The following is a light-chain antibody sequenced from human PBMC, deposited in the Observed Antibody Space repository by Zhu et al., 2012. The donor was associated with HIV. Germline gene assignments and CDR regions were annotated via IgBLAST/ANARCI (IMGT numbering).Light chain of an antibody. CDR2: AAS. CDR3: QQSYTYPLT. J-gene: IGKJ4*01. Sequence: DIQMTQSPSSLSASVGDRVTITCRASQSISSYLNWYQQKPGKAPKLLIYAASSLQSGVPSRFSGSGSGTDFTLTISSLQPEDFATYYCQQSYTYPLTFGGGPRRRSN. V-gene: IGKV1-39*01. CDR1: QSISSY.